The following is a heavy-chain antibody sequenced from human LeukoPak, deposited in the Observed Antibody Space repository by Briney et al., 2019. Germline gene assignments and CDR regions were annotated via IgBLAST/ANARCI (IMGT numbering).Heavy chain of an antibody. J-gene: IGHJ4*02. CDR1: GFTFSSYA. CDR3: AKDNRPNTFLEWLPSLGFDY. Sequence: GGSLRLSCAASGFTFSSYAMSWVRQAPGKGLEWVSAISGSGGSTYYADSVKGRFTISRDNSKNTLYLQMNSLRAEDTAVYYCAKDNRPNTFLEWLPSLGFDYWGQGTLVTVSS. D-gene: IGHD3-3*02. CDR2: ISGSGGST. V-gene: IGHV3-23*01.